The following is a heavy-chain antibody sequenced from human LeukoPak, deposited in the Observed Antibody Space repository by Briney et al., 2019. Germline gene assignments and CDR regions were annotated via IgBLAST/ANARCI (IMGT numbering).Heavy chain of an antibody. J-gene: IGHJ6*03. D-gene: IGHD2-15*01. CDR1: GFTFSSYE. Sequence: GGSLRLSCAASGFTFSSYEMNWVRQAPGKGLEWVSYISSSGSTIYYADSVKDRFTISRDNSKNSLYLQMNSLRAEDTALYYCAKDTHCSGGSCYSRNYYYYYYMDVWGKGTTVTVSS. V-gene: IGHV3-48*03. CDR3: AKDTHCSGGSCYSRNYYYYYYMDV. CDR2: ISSSGSTI.